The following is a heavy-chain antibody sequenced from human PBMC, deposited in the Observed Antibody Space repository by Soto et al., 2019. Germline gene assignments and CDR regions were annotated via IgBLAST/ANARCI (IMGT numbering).Heavy chain of an antibody. CDR2: IFSNNER. V-gene: IGHV2-26*03. Sequence: QVTLKESGPVLVKATETLTLTCSISGFSLTTGRMGVSWIRQPPGKALEWLAHIFSNNERSYTTSLQHRLSIPAENSKRQVVLTMTDVGPVDAATYFCARLVADSSWYYYGLDVWGQGASVTVS. J-gene: IGHJ6*02. CDR3: ARLVADSSWYYYGLDV. D-gene: IGHD3-10*01. CDR1: GFSLTTGRMG.